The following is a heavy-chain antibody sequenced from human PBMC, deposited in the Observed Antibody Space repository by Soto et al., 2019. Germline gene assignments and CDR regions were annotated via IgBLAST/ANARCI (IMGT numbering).Heavy chain of an antibody. CDR1: GFTFSSYW. V-gene: IGHV3-7*03. Sequence: VGSLRLSCAASGFTFSSYWMIWVRQAPEKGLEWVGNIRQDGSEKHYVDSVKGRFTISRDNAKNSLYLQMSSLRADDTAVYYCARGGCSSTTCHRGDYWGQGTLVTVSS. CDR2: IRQDGSEK. J-gene: IGHJ4*02. D-gene: IGHD2-2*01. CDR3: ARGGCSSTTCHRGDY.